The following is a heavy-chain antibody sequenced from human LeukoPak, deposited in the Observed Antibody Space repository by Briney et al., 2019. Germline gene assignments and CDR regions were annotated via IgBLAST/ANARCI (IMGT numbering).Heavy chain of an antibody. CDR3: AKVTYGSGTYGAFDY. CDR2: ISSSSTYI. J-gene: IGHJ4*02. V-gene: IGHV3-21*04. D-gene: IGHD3-10*01. Sequence: GGSLRLSCAASGFTFCSYSMTWVRQAPGKGLEWVSSISSSSTYIYYADSVKGRFTISRDNSKNTLYLQMNSLRAEDTAVYYCAKVTYGSGTYGAFDYWGQGTLVTVSS. CDR1: GFTFCSYS.